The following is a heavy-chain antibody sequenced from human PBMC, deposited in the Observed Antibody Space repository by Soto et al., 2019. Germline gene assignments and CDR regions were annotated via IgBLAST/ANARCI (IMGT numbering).Heavy chain of an antibody. V-gene: IGHV4-39*01. CDR2: IYYSGTT. CDR3: ATQRSNSAQFDY. J-gene: IGHJ4*02. Sequence: QLQLQESGPGLAKTSETLSLTCTVSGGSISSSSSYWGWIRQPPGKGLEWIGNIYYSGTTYYNPSLESRVTVSIDTSKNQFSLRVNSVTAADTAVYYCATQRSNSAQFDYWGQGTLVSVSS. CDR1: GGSISSSSSY. D-gene: IGHD6-6*01.